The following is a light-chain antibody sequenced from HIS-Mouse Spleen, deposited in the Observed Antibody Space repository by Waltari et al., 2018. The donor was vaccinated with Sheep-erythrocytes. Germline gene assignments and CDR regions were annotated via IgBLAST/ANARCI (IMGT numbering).Light chain of an antibody. J-gene: IGLJ1*01. Sequence: QSALTQPPSASGSPGQSVTISCPGTSSDVGCNNYVSWYQQHPGKTPKLIIYEVSKRPSGVPDRFSGSKSSNTASLTVSGLQAEDEADYYCSSYAGSNNYVFGTGTKVTVL. CDR3: SSYAGSNNYV. CDR1: SSDVGCNNY. CDR2: EVS. V-gene: IGLV2-8*01.